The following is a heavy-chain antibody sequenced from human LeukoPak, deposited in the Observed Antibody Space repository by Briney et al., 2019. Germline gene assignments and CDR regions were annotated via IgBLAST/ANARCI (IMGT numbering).Heavy chain of an antibody. CDR3: AAWGESSSNY. J-gene: IGHJ4*02. CDR1: GFRFSNYW. D-gene: IGHD3-16*01. CDR2: INPEGSQN. V-gene: IGHV3-7*01. Sequence: GGSLRLSCAASGFRFSNYWMNWVRQAPEKGLEWVANINPEGSQNRYVDSVNGRFTVSRDNARNSLYLDMDSLTADDSAIYYCAAWGESSSNYWGQGILVTVTS.